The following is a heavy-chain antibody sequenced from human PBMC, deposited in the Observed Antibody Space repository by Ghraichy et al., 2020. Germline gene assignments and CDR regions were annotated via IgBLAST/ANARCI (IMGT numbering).Heavy chain of an antibody. CDR1: GFTFSSYA. D-gene: IGHD3-22*01. J-gene: IGHJ3*02. CDR2: ISYDGSNK. V-gene: IGHV3-30-3*01. Sequence: SCAASGFTFSSYAMHWVRQAPGKGLEWVAVISYDGSNKYYADSVKGRFTISRDNSKNTLYLQMNSLRAEDTAVYYCARAPLGYDSSGYYLPIIWGQGTMVTVSS. CDR3: ARAPLGYDSSGYYLPII.